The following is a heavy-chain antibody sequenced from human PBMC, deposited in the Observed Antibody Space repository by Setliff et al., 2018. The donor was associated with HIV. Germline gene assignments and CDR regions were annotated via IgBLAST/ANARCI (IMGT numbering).Heavy chain of an antibody. CDR1: GYSFARYG. V-gene: IGHV1-18*01. Sequence: VKVSCKASGYSFARYGLSWARQAPGQGLEWMGWISGFNGNTKYAQSFQDRVAMTTETATSTAYMEMRSLRSDDTAVYFCARVPYRSAWFSGGHDAFDIWGQGTMVTVSS. J-gene: IGHJ3*02. CDR3: ARVPYRSAWFSGGHDAFDI. CDR2: ISGFNGNT. D-gene: IGHD6-19*01.